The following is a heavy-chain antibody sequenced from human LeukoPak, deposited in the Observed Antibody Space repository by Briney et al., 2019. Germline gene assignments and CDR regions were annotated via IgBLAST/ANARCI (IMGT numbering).Heavy chain of an antibody. D-gene: IGHD6-19*01. CDR2: INAGNGNT. V-gene: IGHV1-3*03. Sequence: GASVKVSCKASGYTFTSYAMHWVRQAPGQRLEWMGWINAGNGNTKYSQEFQGRVTITRDTSASTAYMELSSLRSEDMAVYYCARGIGIAVAGSPGFDPWGQGTLVTVSS. CDR3: ARGIGIAVAGSPGFDP. J-gene: IGHJ5*02. CDR1: GYTFTSYA.